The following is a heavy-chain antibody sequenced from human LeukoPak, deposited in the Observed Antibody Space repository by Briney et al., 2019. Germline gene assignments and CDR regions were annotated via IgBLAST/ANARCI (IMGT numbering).Heavy chain of an antibody. J-gene: IGHJ4*02. CDR1: XYY. V-gene: IGHV4-39*01. CDR2: IYYSPTT. D-gene: IGHD2-2*01. Sequence: XYYWGWXRQPPGKGLEWIGSIYYSPTTYYNPSLKSRVTISVDTSKNQFSLKLSSVTAADTAVYYCARHGRLAYCSSTSCYPTFDYWGQGTLVTVSS. CDR3: ARHGRLAYCSSTSCYPTFDY.